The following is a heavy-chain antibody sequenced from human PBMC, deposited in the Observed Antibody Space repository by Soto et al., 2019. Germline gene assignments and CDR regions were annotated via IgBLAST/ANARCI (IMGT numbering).Heavy chain of an antibody. CDR3: ARGEGKGESYYYYFYMVV. Sequence: SETLSLTCTVSAGSISSAGYYWSWIRQHPGKGLEWIGYIYYSGSTYYNPSLKSRVTISVDTSKNQFSLKLSSVTAADTAVYYCARGEGKGESYYYYFYMVVWGKGTTVTVSS. J-gene: IGHJ6*03. CDR2: IYYSGST. D-gene: IGHD2-21*01. CDR1: AGSISSAGYY. V-gene: IGHV4-31*03.